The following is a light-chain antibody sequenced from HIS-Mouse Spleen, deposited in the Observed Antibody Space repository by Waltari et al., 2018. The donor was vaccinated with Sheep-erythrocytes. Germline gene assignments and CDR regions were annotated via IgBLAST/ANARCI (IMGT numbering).Light chain of an antibody. V-gene: IGLV2-23*01. Sequence: QSALTQPASVSGSPGQSITLSCTGTSSAVGSYNLVSWYQQHPGKAPKPMIYEGSKRPSGVSNRFSGSKSGNTASLTISGLQAEDEADYYCCSYAGSSTPWVFGGGTKLTVL. CDR2: EGS. CDR1: SSAVGSYNL. J-gene: IGLJ3*02. CDR3: CSYAGSSTPWV.